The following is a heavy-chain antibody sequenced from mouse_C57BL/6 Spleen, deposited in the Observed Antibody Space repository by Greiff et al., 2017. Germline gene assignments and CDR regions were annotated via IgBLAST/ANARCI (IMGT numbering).Heavy chain of an antibody. CDR2: ISYDGSN. CDR3: ARAYYGSSYLAY. CDR1: GYSITSGYY. V-gene: IGHV3-6*01. D-gene: IGHD1-1*01. J-gene: IGHJ3*01. Sequence: VQLQQSGPGLVKPSQSLSLTCSVTGYSITSGYYWNWIRQFPGNKLEWMGYISYDGSNNYNPSLKNRISITRDTSKNQFFLKLNSVTTEDTATYYCARAYYGSSYLAYWGQGTLVTVSA.